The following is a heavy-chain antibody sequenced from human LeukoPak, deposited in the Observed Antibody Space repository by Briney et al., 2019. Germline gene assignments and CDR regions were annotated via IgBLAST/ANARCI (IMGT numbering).Heavy chain of an antibody. V-gene: IGHV4-34*01. J-gene: IGHJ5*02. CDR1: GGSFSGYY. CDR2: INHSGST. Sequence: PSETLSLTCAVYGGSFSGYYWSWIRQPPGKGLEWIGEINHSGSTNYNPSLKSRVPISVDQSKNQFSLKLSSVTAADTAVYYCARGRITMVRGVTRGNWFDPWGQGTLVTVSS. CDR3: ARGRITMVRGVTRGNWFDP. D-gene: IGHD3-10*01.